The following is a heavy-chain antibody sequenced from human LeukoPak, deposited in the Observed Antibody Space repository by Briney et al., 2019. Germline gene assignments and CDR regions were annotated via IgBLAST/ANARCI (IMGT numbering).Heavy chain of an antibody. Sequence: GGSLRLSCAASGFTFSSYWMSWVRQPPGKGLEWVAVIWDDGNNQYYSDSVKGRFTISRDNAKNLLYLQMNSLRAEDTAVYYCAREKLDTRGYVDYWGQGTLVTVSS. D-gene: IGHD3-22*01. V-gene: IGHV3-33*08. J-gene: IGHJ4*02. CDR2: IWDDGNNQ. CDR1: GFTFSSYW. CDR3: AREKLDTRGYVDY.